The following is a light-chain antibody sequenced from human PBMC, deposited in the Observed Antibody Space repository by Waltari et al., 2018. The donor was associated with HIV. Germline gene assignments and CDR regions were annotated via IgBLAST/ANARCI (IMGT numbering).Light chain of an antibody. J-gene: IGLJ2*01. CDR1: SSNIGSNT. CDR2: SNS. V-gene: IGLV1-44*01. Sequence: QSVLTQPPSASGTPGQRVTISCSGSSSNIGSNTVHWYHQLPGTAPKLLIFSNSQRPSGVPDRFSGSKSGTSASLAISGLQSEDEGDYYCATWDDSLNGRLFGGGTKLTVL. CDR3: ATWDDSLNGRL.